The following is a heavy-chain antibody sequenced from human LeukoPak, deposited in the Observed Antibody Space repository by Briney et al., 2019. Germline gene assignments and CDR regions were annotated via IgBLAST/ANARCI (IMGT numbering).Heavy chain of an antibody. CDR2: IYYSGST. Sequence: SETLSLTCTVSGGSISSYYWSWIRQPPGKGLEWIGYIYYSGSTNYNPSLKSRVTISVDTSKNQFSLKLSSVTAADTAVYYCARIRSNWGPLYGMDVWGQGTTVTVSS. CDR1: GGSISSYY. D-gene: IGHD7-27*01. V-gene: IGHV4-59*01. J-gene: IGHJ6*02. CDR3: ARIRSNWGPLYGMDV.